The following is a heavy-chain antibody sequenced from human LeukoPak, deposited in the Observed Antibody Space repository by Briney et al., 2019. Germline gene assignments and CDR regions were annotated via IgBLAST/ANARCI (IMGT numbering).Heavy chain of an antibody. CDR1: GFTFSSHW. J-gene: IGHJ6*02. CDR3: ARRGVLRYFDWLFDYGMDV. V-gene: IGHV3-74*01. CDR2: IKYDASST. Sequence: GGSLRLSCADSGFTFSSHWMHWVRQAPGKGLVWVSRIKYDASSTSYADSVKGRFTISRDNSKNTLYLQMNSLRAEDTAVYYCARRGVLRYFDWLFDYGMDVWGQGTTVTVSS. D-gene: IGHD3-9*01.